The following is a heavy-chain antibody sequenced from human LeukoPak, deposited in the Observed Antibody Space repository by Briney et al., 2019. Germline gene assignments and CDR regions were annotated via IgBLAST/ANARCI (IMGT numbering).Heavy chain of an antibody. CDR3: ARDFSRTDDSSVY. D-gene: IGHD3-22*01. V-gene: IGHV3-33*08. Sequence: PGRSLRLSCAASGFTFSSYAMHWVRQAPGKGLEWVAVIWYDGSNKYYADSVKGRFTISRDNSKNTLYLQMNSLRAEDTAVYYCARDFSRTDDSSVYWGQGTLVTVSS. J-gene: IGHJ4*02. CDR2: IWYDGSNK. CDR1: GFTFSSYA.